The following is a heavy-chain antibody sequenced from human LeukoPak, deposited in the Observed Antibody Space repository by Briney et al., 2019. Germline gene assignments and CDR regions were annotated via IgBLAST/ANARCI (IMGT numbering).Heavy chain of an antibody. Sequence: GGSLRLSCAASGNYWMHWVRQAPGKGLVWVSHINSDGSWTSYADSVKGRFTISKDNAKNTVYLQMNSLRAEDTAVYYCVSFYETYWGRGTLVTV. V-gene: IGHV3-74*01. CDR2: INSDGSWT. J-gene: IGHJ4*02. CDR1: GNYW. CDR3: VSFYETY. D-gene: IGHD2/OR15-2a*01.